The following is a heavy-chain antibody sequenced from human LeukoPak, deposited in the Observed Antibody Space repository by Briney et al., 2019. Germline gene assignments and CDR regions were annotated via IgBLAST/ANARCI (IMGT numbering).Heavy chain of an antibody. Sequence: EGSLRLSCAASGFTFSSYAMHWVRQAPGKGLEWVSSISSSSSYIYYADSVKGRFTISRDNAKNSLYLQMNSLRAEDTAVYYCAILNYYDSSGYFRDWGQGTLVTVSS. CDR3: AILNYYDSSGYFRD. CDR2: ISSSSSYI. D-gene: IGHD3-22*01. V-gene: IGHV3-21*01. CDR1: GFTFSSYA. J-gene: IGHJ4*02.